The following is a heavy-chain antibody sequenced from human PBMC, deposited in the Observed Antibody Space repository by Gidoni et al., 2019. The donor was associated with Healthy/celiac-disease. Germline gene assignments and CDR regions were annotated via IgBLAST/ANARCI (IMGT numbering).Heavy chain of an antibody. Sequence: EVQLVESGGALVQPGGSLRLSCAASGFTFSSSWMSWVRQAPGKGLEWVANIKQDGSEKYYVDSVKGRFTISRDNAKNSLYLQMNSLRAEDTAVYYCARYYYDSSGYSYYYYGMDVWGQGTTVTVSS. D-gene: IGHD3-22*01. CDR2: IKQDGSEK. J-gene: IGHJ6*02. CDR1: GFTFSSSW. V-gene: IGHV3-7*01. CDR3: ARYYYDSSGYSYYYYGMDV.